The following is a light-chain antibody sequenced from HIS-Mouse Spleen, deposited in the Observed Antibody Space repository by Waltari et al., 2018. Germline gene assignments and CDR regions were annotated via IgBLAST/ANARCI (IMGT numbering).Light chain of an antibody. J-gene: IGLJ1*01. V-gene: IGLV3-21*03. Sequence: SYVLTQPPSVSVAPGKTARLTCGGNNVGSKSVHWYQQKPGQAPVLVVYDDSDRPSGIPERFSGSDSGNTATLTISSVEAGDEDDYYCQVWDSSSDHPYVFGTGSKVTVL. CDR3: QVWDSSSDHPYV. CDR1: NVGSKS. CDR2: DDS.